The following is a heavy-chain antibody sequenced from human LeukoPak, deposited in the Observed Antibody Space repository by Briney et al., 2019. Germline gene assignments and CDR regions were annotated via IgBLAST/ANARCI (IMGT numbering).Heavy chain of an antibody. CDR2: INHSGST. CDR1: GGSISSGDYY. J-gene: IGHJ4*02. V-gene: IGHV4-39*07. D-gene: IGHD3-9*01. Sequence: SETLSLTCTVSGGSISSGDYYWSWIRQPPGKGLEWIGEINHSGSTNYNPSLKSRVTISVDTSKNQFSLKLSSVTAADTAVYYCARLTPGYFDYWGQGTLVTVSS. CDR3: ARLTPGYFDY.